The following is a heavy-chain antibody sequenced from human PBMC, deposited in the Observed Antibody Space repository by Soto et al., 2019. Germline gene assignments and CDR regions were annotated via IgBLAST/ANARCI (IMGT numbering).Heavy chain of an antibody. CDR1: GGSIGSYY. CDR2: IYYSGST. V-gene: IGHV4-59*01. CDR3: ARAREQMATISFDF. J-gene: IGHJ4*02. Sequence: SETLSLTCTVSGGSIGSYYWTWIRQPPGKGLEWIGYIYYSGSTNYNPSLKSRVTISVDTSKKQFSLKLSSVTAADTAVYYCARAREQMATISFDFRGPAPLVTFFS. D-gene: IGHD5-12*01.